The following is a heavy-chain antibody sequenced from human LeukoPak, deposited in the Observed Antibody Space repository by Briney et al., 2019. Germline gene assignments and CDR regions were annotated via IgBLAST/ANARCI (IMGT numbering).Heavy chain of an antibody. CDR1: GFTFSSYW. CDR2: IKQDGSEE. J-gene: IGHJ6*03. Sequence: PGGSLRLSCAASGFTFSSYWMSWVRQAPGKGLEWVANIKQDGSEEYYVDSVKGRFTISRDNAKNSLYLQMNSLRAEDTAVYYCARDRTNIQLWSYYYMDVWGKGTTVTVSS. D-gene: IGHD5-18*01. V-gene: IGHV3-7*01. CDR3: ARDRTNIQLWSYYYMDV.